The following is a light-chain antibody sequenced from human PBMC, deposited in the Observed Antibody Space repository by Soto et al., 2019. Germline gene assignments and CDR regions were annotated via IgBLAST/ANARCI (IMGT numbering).Light chain of an antibody. CDR3: ETWDSNTWV. J-gene: IGLJ3*02. CDR2: LEGRGNY. Sequence: QLVLTQSSSASASLGSSVKLTCTLSSGHSSYIIAWHQQQPGKAPRYLMKLEGRGNYNKGSGVPDRFSGSSSGADRYLTISNLQFEYEADYYCETWDSNTWVFGGGTKVTVL. CDR1: SGHSSYI. V-gene: IGLV4-60*02.